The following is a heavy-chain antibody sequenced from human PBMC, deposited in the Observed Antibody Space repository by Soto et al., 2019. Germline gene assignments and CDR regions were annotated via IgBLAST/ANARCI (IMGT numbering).Heavy chain of an antibody. CDR2: TYYRSKWYN. CDR3: ARERYYDFRSAYSMYYYYGMDV. J-gene: IGHJ6*02. Sequence: PSQTLSLTCAVSGDSVSSNSATWNWIRQSPSRGLEWLGRTYYRSKWYNDYAVSVKSRITINPDTSKNQFSLQLNSVTPEDTAVYYCARERYYDFRSAYSMYYYYGMDVWGQGTTVTVSS. D-gene: IGHD3-3*01. V-gene: IGHV6-1*01. CDR1: GDSVSSNSAT.